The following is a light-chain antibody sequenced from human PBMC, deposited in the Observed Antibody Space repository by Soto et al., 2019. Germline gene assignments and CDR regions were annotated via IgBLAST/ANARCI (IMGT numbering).Light chain of an antibody. J-gene: IGLJ3*02. Sequence: VLTQPPSVSGAPGQRVTISCTGSSSNIGAGYDVHWYQQLPGTAPKLLIYGNSNRPSGVPDRFSGSKSGTSASLAITGLQAEDEADYYCQSYDSSLSALFGGGTKLTV. CDR2: GNS. CDR1: SSNIGAGYD. V-gene: IGLV1-40*01. CDR3: QSYDSSLSAL.